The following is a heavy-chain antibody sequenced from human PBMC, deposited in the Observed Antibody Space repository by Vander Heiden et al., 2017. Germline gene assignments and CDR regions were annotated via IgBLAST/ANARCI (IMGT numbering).Heavy chain of an antibody. D-gene: IGHD2-21*02. CDR3: ARDPPVGSYCGGDCYSWYFDY. V-gene: IGHV1-46*01. CDR2: INPSGGST. J-gene: IGHJ4*02. CDR1: GYTFTSYY. Sequence: QVQLVQSGAEVKKPGASVKVSCKASGYTFTSYYMHWVRQAPGQGLEWMGIINPSGGSTSYAQKFQGRVTMTRDTSTSTVYMELSSLRSEDTAVYYCARDPPVGSYCGGDCYSWYFDYWGQGTLVTVSS.